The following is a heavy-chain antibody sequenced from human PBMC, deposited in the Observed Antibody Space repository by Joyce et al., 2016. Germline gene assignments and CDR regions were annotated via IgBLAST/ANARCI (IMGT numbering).Heavy chain of an antibody. J-gene: IGHJ6*02. CDR1: GLTFSSYW. CDR3: ARTGGSYYDYYYYGLDV. D-gene: IGHD1-26*01. CDR2: ISSDESST. V-gene: IGHV3-74*01. Sequence: EVQLVESGGGLVQPGGSLRLSCTASGLTFSSYWMHWVRQVSGKGLVWVSHISSDESSTSYADSVKGRFTISRDNAKNTLYLHMNSLRTEDTAVYYCARTGGSYYDYYYYGLDVWGQGTTVIVSS.